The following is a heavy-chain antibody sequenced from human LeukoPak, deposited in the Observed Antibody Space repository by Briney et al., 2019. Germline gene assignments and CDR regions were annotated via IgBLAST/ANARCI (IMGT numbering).Heavy chain of an antibody. CDR2: ISSSSSYI. Sequence: GGSLRLSCAASGFTFSSYSMNWVRQAPGKGLEWVSSISSSSSYIYYADSVKGRFTISRDNAKNSLYLQMNSLRAEDTAVYYCARDSRNYDILTGYSFDAFDIWGQGTMVTVSS. D-gene: IGHD3-9*01. J-gene: IGHJ3*02. CDR3: ARDSRNYDILTGYSFDAFDI. V-gene: IGHV3-21*01. CDR1: GFTFSSYS.